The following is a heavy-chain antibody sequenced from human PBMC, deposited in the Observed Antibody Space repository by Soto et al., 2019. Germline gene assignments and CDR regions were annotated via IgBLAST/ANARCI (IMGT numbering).Heavy chain of an antibody. D-gene: IGHD3-10*01. Sequence: QVQLVESGGGVVQPGRSLRLSCAASGFTFSSYAMHWVRQAPGKGLEWVAVISYDGSNKYYADSVKGRFTISRDNSKNTXXLQMNSLRAEDTAVYYCARDPMGRYYGSGSYYFAYWGQGTLVTVSS. CDR1: GFTFSSYA. CDR3: ARDPMGRYYGSGSYYFAY. CDR2: ISYDGSNK. V-gene: IGHV3-30-3*01. J-gene: IGHJ4*02.